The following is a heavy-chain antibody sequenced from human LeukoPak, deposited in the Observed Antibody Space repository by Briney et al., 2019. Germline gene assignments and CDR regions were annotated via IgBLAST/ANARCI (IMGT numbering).Heavy chain of an antibody. CDR2: ISSSSSYI. CDR1: GFTFSSYS. Sequence: GGSLRLSCAASGFTFSSYSMNWVRQAPGKGLEWVSSISSSSSYIYYADSVKGRFTISRDNAKNSQYLQMNSLRAEDTAVYYCARDHRDYYFGYWGQGTLVTVSS. CDR3: ARDHRDYYFGY. V-gene: IGHV3-21*01. J-gene: IGHJ4*02.